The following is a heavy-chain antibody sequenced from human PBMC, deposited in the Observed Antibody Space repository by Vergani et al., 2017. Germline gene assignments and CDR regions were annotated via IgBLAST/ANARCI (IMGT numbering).Heavy chain of an antibody. D-gene: IGHD6-19*01. J-gene: IGHJ4*02. V-gene: IGHV3-73*01. CDR3: TYGPVAGYSSGWYASY. Sequence: EVQLVESGGGLVQPGGSLKLSCAASGFTFSGSAMHWVRQASGKGLEWVGRIRSKANSYATAYAASVKGRFTISRDDSKNTAYLQMNSLKTEDTAVYYCTYGPVAGYSSGWYASYWGQGTLVTVSS. CDR2: IRSKANSYAT. CDR1: GFTFSGSA.